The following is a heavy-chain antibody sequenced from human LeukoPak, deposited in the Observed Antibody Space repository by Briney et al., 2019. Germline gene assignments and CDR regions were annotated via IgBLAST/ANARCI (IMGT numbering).Heavy chain of an antibody. D-gene: IGHD3-22*01. V-gene: IGHV1-8*01. CDR2: MNPNSGNT. J-gene: IGHJ4*02. CDR1: GYTFTSYD. Sequence: ASVKVSCKASGYTFTSYDINWVRQATGQGLEWMGWMNPNSGNTGYAHKFQGGVTMTRNTSISTAYMELSSLRSEDTAVYYCARGGYYDSSGQGHVHFDYWGQGTLVTVSS. CDR3: ARGGYYDSSGQGHVHFDY.